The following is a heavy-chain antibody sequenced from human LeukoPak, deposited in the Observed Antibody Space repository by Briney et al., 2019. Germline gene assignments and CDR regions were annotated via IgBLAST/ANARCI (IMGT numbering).Heavy chain of an antibody. D-gene: IGHD2-2*01. V-gene: IGHV3-33*01. CDR2: IWYVGSNK. Sequence: PGGSLRLSCAVSGFIFSSYGMYWVRQAPGKRREWVAGIWYVGSNKYYVDSVKGRFTISRDNSRNTLYLQVNSLRVEDTAVYYCARDLSRGDIVGVPSALFDYWGQGTLVTVSS. CDR1: GFIFSSYG. CDR3: ARDLSRGDIVGVPSALFDY. J-gene: IGHJ4*02.